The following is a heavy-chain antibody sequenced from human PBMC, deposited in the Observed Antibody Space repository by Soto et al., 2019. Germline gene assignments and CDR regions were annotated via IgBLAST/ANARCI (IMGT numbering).Heavy chain of an antibody. Sequence: QLQLQESGSRLVKSSETLSLTCAVSGDTISTGGYSWAWIRQPPGKPLEWLGHTYHRGNPYYNPSPKSRVIISVDRSKSQFSLQLSSLTAADTAVYYCARATYGDCVGYFDPWGQGTLVTVSS. CDR3: ARATYGDCVGYFDP. J-gene: IGHJ5*02. D-gene: IGHD4-17*01. V-gene: IGHV4-30-2*01. CDR2: TYHRGNP. CDR1: GDTISTGGYS.